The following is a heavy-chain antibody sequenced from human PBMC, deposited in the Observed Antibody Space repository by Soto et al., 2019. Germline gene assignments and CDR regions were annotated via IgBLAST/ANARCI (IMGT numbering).Heavy chain of an antibody. CDR3: ARKGEWELRGDPGAFDI. CDR2: IYYSGST. J-gene: IGHJ3*02. CDR1: GYSISSSNW. Sequence: QVQLQESGPGLVKPSDTLSLTCAVSGYSISSSNWWGWIRQPPGKGLEWIGYIYYSGSTYYNPSLKSLVTMSVDTSKNQFSLKLSSVTAVDTAVYYCARKGEWELRGDPGAFDIWGQGTMVTVSS. D-gene: IGHD1-26*01. V-gene: IGHV4-28*01.